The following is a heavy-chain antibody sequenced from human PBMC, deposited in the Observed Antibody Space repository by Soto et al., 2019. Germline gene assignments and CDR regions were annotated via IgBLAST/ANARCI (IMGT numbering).Heavy chain of an antibody. Sequence: GGYLRLSCAGSGFAFNSYAMHWVRQAPGKGLEWVSVSSYDGTKNHYADSVKGRFTISRDNSKKTMFLQMNNLTTEDTAVYYCARSLHDFWSGYIDAWGQGTLVTVS. J-gene: IGHJ5*02. D-gene: IGHD3-3*01. V-gene: IGHV3-30-3*01. CDR1: GFAFNSYA. CDR3: ARSLHDFWSGYIDA. CDR2: SSYDGTKN.